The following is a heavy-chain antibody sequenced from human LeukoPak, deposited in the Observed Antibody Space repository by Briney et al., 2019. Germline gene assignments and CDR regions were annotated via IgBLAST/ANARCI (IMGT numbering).Heavy chain of an antibody. V-gene: IGHV3-48*03. CDR1: GFTFSSYE. CDR2: ISSSGSTI. J-gene: IGHJ4*02. Sequence: GGSLRLSCAASGFTFSSYEMNWVRQAPGKGLEWVSYISSSGSTIYYADSVKGRFTISRDNAKNSLYLQMNSLGAEDTAVYYCARDRYCSSTNCYRDFDYWGQGTLVTVSS. CDR3: ARDRYCSSTNCYRDFDY. D-gene: IGHD2-2*01.